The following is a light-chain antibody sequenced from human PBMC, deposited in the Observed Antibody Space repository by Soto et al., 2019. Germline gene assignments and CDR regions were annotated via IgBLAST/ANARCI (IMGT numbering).Light chain of an antibody. CDR2: EVS. CDR3: ASYTSSSTSVI. V-gene: IGLV2-14*01. J-gene: IGLJ2*01. Sequence: QSALTQPASVSGSPGQSITISCTGTSSDVGGYKYVSCYQQHPDKAPTLIIFEVSNRPSGISSRFSGSKSGNTASLTISGLHAEDEADYYCASYTSSSTSVIFGRGTKLTVL. CDR1: SSDVGGYKY.